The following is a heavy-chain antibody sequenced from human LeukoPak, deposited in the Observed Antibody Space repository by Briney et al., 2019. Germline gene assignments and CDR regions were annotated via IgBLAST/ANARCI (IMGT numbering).Heavy chain of an antibody. V-gene: IGHV4-61*02. CDR1: GGSISSGSYY. CDR2: IYTSGST. J-gene: IGHJ6*03. D-gene: IGHD5-24*01. Sequence: SETLSLTCTVSGGSISSGSYYWSWIRQHAGTGLEWIGRIYTSGSTNYNPSLKSRVTISVDTSKNQFSLKLSSVTAADTAVYYCARLTQSDYYYYMYVWGKGTTVTVSS. CDR3: ARLTQSDYYYYMYV.